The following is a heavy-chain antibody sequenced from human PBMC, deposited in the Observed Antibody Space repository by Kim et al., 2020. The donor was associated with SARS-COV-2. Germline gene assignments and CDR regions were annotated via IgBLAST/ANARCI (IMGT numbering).Heavy chain of an antibody. CDR3: ARRVVAANWMDWFDP. J-gene: IGHJ5*02. CDR1: GGSVSSGSYY. CDR2: IYYSGST. Sequence: SETLSLTCTVSGGSVSSGSYYWSWIRQPPGKGLEWIGYIYYSGSTNYNPSLKSRVTISVDTSKNQFSLKLSSVTAADTAVYYCARRVVAANWMDWFDPWGQGTLVTVSS. D-gene: IGHD2-15*01. V-gene: IGHV4-61*01.